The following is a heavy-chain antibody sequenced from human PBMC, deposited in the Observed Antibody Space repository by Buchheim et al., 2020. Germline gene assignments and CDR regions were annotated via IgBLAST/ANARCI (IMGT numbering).Heavy chain of an antibody. CDR1: GFTFSSSW. J-gene: IGHJ2*01. V-gene: IGHV3-7*01. CDR3: AKLMRGPWNFDL. CDR2: INQDGGEK. D-gene: IGHD2-8*01. Sequence: EVQLVESGGGLVQPGGSLRLSCVASGFTFSSSWMSWVRQVPGKGLEWVANINQDGGEKSYVTSVEGRLTISRDNGKNSVYLQLSSLRVEDTAVYYCAKLMRGPWNFDLWGHGTL.